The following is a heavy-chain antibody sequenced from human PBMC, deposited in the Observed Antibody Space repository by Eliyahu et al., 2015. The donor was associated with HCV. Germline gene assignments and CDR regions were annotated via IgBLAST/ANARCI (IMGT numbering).Heavy chain of an antibody. V-gene: IGHV3-49*04. CDR3: TRVQQNKNAYYYYGMDV. Sequence: VQPGRSLRLSCTASGFTFGDYAMSWVRQAPGKGLEWVGFIRSKAYGGTTEYAASVKGRFTISRDDSKSIAYLQMNSLKTEDTAVYYCTRVQQNKNAYYYYGMDVWGQGTTVTVSS. CDR1: GFTFGDYA. D-gene: IGHD1/OR15-1a*01. CDR2: IRSKAYGGTT. J-gene: IGHJ6*02.